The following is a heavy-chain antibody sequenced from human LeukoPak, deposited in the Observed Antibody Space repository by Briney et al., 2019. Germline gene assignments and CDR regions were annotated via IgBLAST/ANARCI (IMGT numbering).Heavy chain of an antibody. CDR2: IYYSGST. Sequence: SETLSLTCTVSGGSISSSSYYWGWIRQPPGKGLEWIGSIYYSGSTYYNPSLKSRVTISVDTSKNQFSLKLSSVTAADTAVYYWAARRPDQYYDSSGSEGYFDYWGQGTLVTVSS. CDR3: AARRPDQYYDSSGSEGYFDY. J-gene: IGHJ4*02. CDR1: GGSISSSSYY. V-gene: IGHV4-39*07. D-gene: IGHD3-22*01.